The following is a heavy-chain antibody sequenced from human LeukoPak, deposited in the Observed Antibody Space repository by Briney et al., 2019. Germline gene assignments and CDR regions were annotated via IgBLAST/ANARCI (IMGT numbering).Heavy chain of an antibody. CDR2: INAGNGNT. CDR3: ARSIAVAGNVIRYFQH. D-gene: IGHD6-19*01. CDR1: GYTFTSYA. J-gene: IGHJ1*01. Sequence: GASVKVSCKASGYTFTSYAMHWVRQAPGQRLEWMGWINAGNGNTKYSQKFQGRVTITRDTSASTAYMELSSLRSEDTAVYYCARSIAVAGNVIRYFQHWGQGTLVTVSS. V-gene: IGHV1-3*01.